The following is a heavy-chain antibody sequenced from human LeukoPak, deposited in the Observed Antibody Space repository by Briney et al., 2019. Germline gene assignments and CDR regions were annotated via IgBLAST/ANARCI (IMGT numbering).Heavy chain of an antibody. J-gene: IGHJ4*02. D-gene: IGHD3-10*01. V-gene: IGHV3-21*01. CDR3: AMELGGVPRDY. Sequence: GGSLRLSCAASGFTFSSYSMNWVRQAPGKGLEWVSSISSSSSYIYYADSVKGRFTISRDNAKNSLYLQMNSLRAEDTAVYYCAMELGGVPRDYWGQGTLVTVSS. CDR1: GFTFSSYS. CDR2: ISSSSSYI.